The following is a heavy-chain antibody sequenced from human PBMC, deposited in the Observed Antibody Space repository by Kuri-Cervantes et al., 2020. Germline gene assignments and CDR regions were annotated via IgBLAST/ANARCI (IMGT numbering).Heavy chain of an antibody. CDR3: AKDLLPSSLYYFHY. CDR2: ISWDGGST. D-gene: IGHD2-2*01. CDR1: GFTFDDYT. J-gene: IGHJ4*02. V-gene: IGHV3-43*01. Sequence: GGSLRLSCAASGFTFDDYTMHWVRQAPGKGLEWVSLISWDGGSTYYADSVTGRFTISRDNSKNSLYLQMNSLRTEDTALYYCAKDLLPSSLYYFHYWGQGTLVTVSS.